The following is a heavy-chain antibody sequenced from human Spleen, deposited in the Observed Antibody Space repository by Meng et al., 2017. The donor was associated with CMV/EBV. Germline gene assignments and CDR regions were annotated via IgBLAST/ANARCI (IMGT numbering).Heavy chain of an antibody. V-gene: IGHV3-30*04. CDR1: GFTFSNYA. D-gene: IGHD4-23*01. CDR3: ARDRYYGGNSGVRYFDL. J-gene: IGHJ2*01. Sequence: GESLKISCAASGFTFSNYAMHWVRQAPGKGLEWVAVISYDASNKYYADSVRGRFTISRDNAKNSLYLQMNSLRAEDTAVYYCARDRYYGGNSGVRYFDLWGRGTLVTVSS. CDR2: ISYDASNK.